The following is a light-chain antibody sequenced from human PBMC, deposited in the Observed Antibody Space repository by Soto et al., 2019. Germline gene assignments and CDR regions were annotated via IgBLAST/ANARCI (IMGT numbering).Light chain of an antibody. Sequence: EIVMTQSPATLSVSPGERATLSCRASQSISSNLAWYQQKPGQAPRLLMFRTSSRATGFPARFSGSGSGTEFNLTISSLQSEDSATYYCQQSYSTPHTFGQGTKLEIK. J-gene: IGKJ2*01. CDR1: QSISSN. V-gene: IGKV3-15*01. CDR2: RTS. CDR3: QQSYSTPHT.